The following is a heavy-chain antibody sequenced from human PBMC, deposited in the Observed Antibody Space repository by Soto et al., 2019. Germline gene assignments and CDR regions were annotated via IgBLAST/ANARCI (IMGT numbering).Heavy chain of an antibody. J-gene: IGHJ4*02. D-gene: IGHD5-18*01. Sequence: QVQLVQSGAEVKKPESSVKVYCKAPGGTFITYAISWVRQAPGQGLEWMGGIIPMFGTANYAQRFQDRVTITADESTNTVYMELSSLRSEDTAVYFCASGIQLWLRRINNGYSGWGQGTLVTVSS. CDR3: ASGIQLWLRRINNGYSG. CDR2: IIPMFGTA. V-gene: IGHV1-69*12. CDR1: GGTFITYA.